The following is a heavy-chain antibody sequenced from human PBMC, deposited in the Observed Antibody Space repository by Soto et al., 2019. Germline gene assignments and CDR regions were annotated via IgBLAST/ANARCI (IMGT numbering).Heavy chain of an antibody. Sequence: SETLSLTGTVSGGSISGSSYYWGWIRQPPGKGLEWIGSIYYSGSTYYNPSLKSRVTISVDTSKNQFSLKLSSVTAADTAVYYCARHTPAISISDHWGQGTLVTVSS. CDR3: ARHTPAISISDH. J-gene: IGHJ4*02. V-gene: IGHV4-39*01. CDR2: IYYSGST. D-gene: IGHD2-15*01. CDR1: GGSISGSSYY.